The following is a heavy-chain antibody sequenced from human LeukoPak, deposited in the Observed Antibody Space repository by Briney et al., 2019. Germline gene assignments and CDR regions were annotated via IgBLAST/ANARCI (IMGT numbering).Heavy chain of an antibody. J-gene: IGHJ5*02. V-gene: IGHV4-59*01. CDR3: ARDRRLGHNWFDP. Sequence: PSETLSLTCTVSGGPISSYYWSWIRQPPGKGLEWIGYIYYTGSTNYNPSLKSRVTISVDTSKNQFSLKLSSVTAADTAVYYCARDRRLGHNWFDPWGQGTLVTVSS. CDR2: IYYTGST. D-gene: IGHD6-19*01. CDR1: GGPISSYY.